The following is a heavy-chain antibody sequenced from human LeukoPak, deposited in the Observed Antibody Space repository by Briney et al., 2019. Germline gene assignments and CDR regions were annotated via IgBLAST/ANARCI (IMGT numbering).Heavy chain of an antibody. CDR1: GGSISSYY. Sequence: SETLSLTWTVAGGSISSYYWRRIRQPPGKGLEWMGYIHSSVGTNYNPSFKSRITISVDTSNNQFTLKLTSVTAADTAVYYCARDYGDYEFIEWGQGTLVTVSS. D-gene: IGHD4-17*01. CDR2: IHSSVGT. J-gene: IGHJ4*02. CDR3: ARDYGDYEFIE. V-gene: IGHV4-59*01.